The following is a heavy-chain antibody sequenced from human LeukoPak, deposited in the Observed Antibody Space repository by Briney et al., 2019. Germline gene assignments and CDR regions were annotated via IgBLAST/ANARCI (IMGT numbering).Heavy chain of an antibody. D-gene: IGHD2-21*01. J-gene: IGHJ4*02. CDR1: GFTFSSYA. Sequence: GGSLRLSCAASGFTFSSYAMSWVRQAPGKGLEWVSAISGSGGSTYYADSVKGRFTISRDNSKNTLYLQMNSLRAEDTAVYYCARTYCGGDCYPLPTNPFDYWGQGTLVTVPS. CDR3: ARTYCGGDCYPLPTNPFDY. CDR2: ISGSGGST. V-gene: IGHV3-23*01.